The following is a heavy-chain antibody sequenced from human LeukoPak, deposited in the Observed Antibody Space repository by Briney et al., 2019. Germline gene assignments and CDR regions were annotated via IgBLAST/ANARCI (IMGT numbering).Heavy chain of an antibody. CDR2: MYPGDSDT. V-gene: IGHV5-51*01. Sequence: GESLKISCKASGYTFTNYWIGWVRQMPGKGLEWMGIMYPGDSDTRYSPSFQGQVIISADKSISTSYLRWSSLRASDSAMYYCAASTYGSGSYVGFDSWGQGTLVTVSS. J-gene: IGHJ4*02. D-gene: IGHD3-10*01. CDR3: AASTYGSGSYVGFDS. CDR1: GYTFTNYW.